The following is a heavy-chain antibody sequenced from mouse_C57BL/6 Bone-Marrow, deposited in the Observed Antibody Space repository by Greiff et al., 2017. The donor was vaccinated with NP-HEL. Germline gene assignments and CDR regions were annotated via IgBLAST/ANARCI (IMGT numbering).Heavy chain of an antibody. D-gene: IGHD2-2*01. J-gene: IGHJ3*01. CDR3: AREGSTMVTTPWFAY. Sequence: VQLQQPGAELVKPGASVKLFCKASGYTFTSYWMHWVKQRPGRGLEWIGRIDPNSGGTKYNEKFKSKATLTVDKPSSTAYMQLSSLTSEDSAVYYCAREGSTMVTTPWFAYWGQGTLVTVSA. CDR2: IDPNSGGT. V-gene: IGHV1-72*01. CDR1: GYTFTSYW.